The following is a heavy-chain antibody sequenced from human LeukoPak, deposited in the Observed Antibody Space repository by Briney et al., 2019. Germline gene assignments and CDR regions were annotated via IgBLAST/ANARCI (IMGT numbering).Heavy chain of an antibody. CDR2: IYYSGST. V-gene: IGHV4-31*03. CDR3: ARGDDSSGYMGTWFDP. CDR1: GGSISSGGYY. D-gene: IGHD3-22*01. J-gene: IGHJ5*02. Sequence: PSQTLSLTCTVSGGSISSGGYYWSWIRQHPGKGLEWIGYIYYSGSTYYNPSLKSRVTISVDTSKNQFSLKLSSVTAADTAVYYCARGDDSSGYMGTWFDPWGQGTLVTVSS.